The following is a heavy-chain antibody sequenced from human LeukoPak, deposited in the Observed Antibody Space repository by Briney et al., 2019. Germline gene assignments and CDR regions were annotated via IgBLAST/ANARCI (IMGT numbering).Heavy chain of an antibody. Sequence: GGSLRLSCAASGFAFSSYWMHWVRQAPGKGLVWVSRIKSDGFSLSYADSVKGRFTISRDNAKNTLYLQMNSLRVEDTAVYYCARGGLRFLDWLNWFDLWGQGTLVTVSS. J-gene: IGHJ5*02. CDR3: ARGGLRFLDWLNWFDL. V-gene: IGHV3-74*01. CDR1: GFAFSSYW. D-gene: IGHD3-3*01. CDR2: IKSDGFSL.